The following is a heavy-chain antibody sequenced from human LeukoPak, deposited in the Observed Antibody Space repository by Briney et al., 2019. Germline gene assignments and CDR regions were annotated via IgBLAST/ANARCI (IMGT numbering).Heavy chain of an antibody. J-gene: IGHJ6*02. CDR3: ASIELGYCSGGSCYSRSDYYYGMHV. Sequence: SVTVSCEACGGTFSSYALSWVGQAPGKGLEWMGGIIPIFGTGNYAQKFQGRVTITADESTSTAYMELSSLRSEDTAVYYCASIELGYCSGGSCYSRSDYYYGMHVWGQGTTVTVSS. CDR2: IIPIFGTG. CDR1: GGTFSSYA. D-gene: IGHD2-15*01. V-gene: IGHV1-69*13.